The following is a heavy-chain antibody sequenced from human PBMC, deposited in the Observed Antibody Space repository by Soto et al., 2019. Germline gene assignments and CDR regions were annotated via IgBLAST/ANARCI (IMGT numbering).Heavy chain of an antibody. CDR1: GGTFSSYA. Sequence: QVQLVQSGAEVKKPGSSVKVSCKASGGTFSSYAISWVRQAPGQGLEWMGGIIPIFDTADYAQKFQGRVTLTADESTSTAYMELRSLRSEDTAVYYCASHGITGTWVYYYGMDVWGQGTTLTVSS. V-gene: IGHV1-69*12. CDR2: IIPIFDTA. D-gene: IGHD1-7*01. CDR3: ASHGITGTWVYYYGMDV. J-gene: IGHJ6*02.